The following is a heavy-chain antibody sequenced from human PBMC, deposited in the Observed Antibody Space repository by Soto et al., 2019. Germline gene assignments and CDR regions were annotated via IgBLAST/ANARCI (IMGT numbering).Heavy chain of an antibody. Sequence: PGESLKISCRGSGYRFTSYWIGWVRQMPGKGLEWMGIIYPGDSETRYSPSFQGQVTISADKSISTAYLQWSSLKASDTAMYYCARLQAAAGDNDLTFDYWGQGTLVTVSS. J-gene: IGHJ4*02. V-gene: IGHV5-51*01. CDR2: IYPGDSET. D-gene: IGHD6-13*01. CDR1: GYRFTSYW. CDR3: ARLQAAAGDNDLTFDY.